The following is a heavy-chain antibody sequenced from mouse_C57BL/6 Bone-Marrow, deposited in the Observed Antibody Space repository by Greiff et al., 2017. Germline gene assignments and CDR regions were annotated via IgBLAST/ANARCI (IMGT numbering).Heavy chain of an antibody. J-gene: IGHJ2*01. Sequence: VQLQQSGPVLVKPGASVKMSCKASGYTFTDYYMNWVKQSHGKSLEWIGVINPYNGGTSYNQKFKGKATLTVDKSSSTAYMELNSLTSEDSAVYYCARGPLLFDYRGQGTTLTVSS. CDR2: INPYNGGT. CDR1: GYTFTDYY. CDR3: ARGPLLFDY. V-gene: IGHV1-19*01.